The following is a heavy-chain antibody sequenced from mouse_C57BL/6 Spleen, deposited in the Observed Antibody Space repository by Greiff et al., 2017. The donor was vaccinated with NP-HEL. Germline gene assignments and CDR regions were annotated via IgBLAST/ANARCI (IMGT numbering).Heavy chain of an antibody. D-gene: IGHD1-3*01. Sequence: VQLQQSGAELVKPGASVKMSCKASGYTFTTYPIEWMKQNHGKSLEWIGNFHPYNDDTKYNEKFKGKATVTVEKYSSTVYLELSRLKSDVSAVYYCARGSMYYAMVYWSQGTSVTVSS. J-gene: IGHJ4*01. CDR1: GYTFTTYP. CDR2: FHPYNDDT. V-gene: IGHV1-47*01. CDR3: ARGSMYYAMVY.